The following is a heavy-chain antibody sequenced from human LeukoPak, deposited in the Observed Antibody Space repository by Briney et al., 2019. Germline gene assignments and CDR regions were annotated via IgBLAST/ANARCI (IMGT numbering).Heavy chain of an antibody. J-gene: IGHJ4*02. V-gene: IGHV4-59*08. D-gene: IGHD2-2*01. CDR3: ATRGDIVVVPAAMLKV. CDR1: GGSLSSYY. Sequence: PSETLSLTCTVSGGSLSSYYWTWIRQPPGKGLEWIGYIYYSGTTNYNPSLKSRVTMSVDTSKNQFSLKLSSVTAADTAVYYCATRGDIVVVPAAMLKVWGRGTLVTVSS. CDR2: IYYSGTT.